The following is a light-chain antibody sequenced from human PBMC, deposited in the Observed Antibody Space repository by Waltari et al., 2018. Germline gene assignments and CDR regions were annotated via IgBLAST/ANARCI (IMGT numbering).Light chain of an antibody. CDR3: QQYGTSPPLT. V-gene: IGKV3-20*01. Sequence: EIVLTQSPGTLSLSPGERATLSCRASQSVSTYYLAWYQHKPGQASRLGTYGASTRAAGIPDRFSGSGSGTDFTLTISGLEPEDFAVYYCQQYGTSPPLTFGGGTKVEIK. CDR1: QSVSTYY. J-gene: IGKJ4*01. CDR2: GAS.